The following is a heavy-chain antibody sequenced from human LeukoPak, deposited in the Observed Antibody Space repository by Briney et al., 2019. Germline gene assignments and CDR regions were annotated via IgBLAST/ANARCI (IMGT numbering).Heavy chain of an antibody. J-gene: IGHJ4*02. CDR1: GYTFTTYD. CDR2: MNPNSGDT. V-gene: IGHV1-8*01. Sequence: ASVKVSCKASGYTFTTYDINWVRQASGQGLEWMGWMNPNSGDTGYAQKFQGRVTMTRNTSISTAYMEPSSLRSEDTAVYYCARGGWLVLRYFDYWGQGTLVTVSS. D-gene: IGHD3-9*01. CDR3: ARGGWLVLRYFDY.